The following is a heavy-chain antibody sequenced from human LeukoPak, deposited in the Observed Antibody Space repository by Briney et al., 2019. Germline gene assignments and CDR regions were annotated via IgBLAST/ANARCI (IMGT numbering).Heavy chain of an antibody. CDR3: AELGITMIGGV. CDR1: GFAFDDYG. J-gene: IGHJ6*04. CDR2: ISSSGSTI. V-gene: IGHV3-48*03. D-gene: IGHD3-10*02. Sequence: GGSLRLSCAASGFAFDDYGMNWVRQAPGKGLEWVSYISSSGSTIYYADSVKGRFTISRDNAKNSLYLQMNSLRAEDTAVYYCAELGITMIGGVWGKGTTVTISS.